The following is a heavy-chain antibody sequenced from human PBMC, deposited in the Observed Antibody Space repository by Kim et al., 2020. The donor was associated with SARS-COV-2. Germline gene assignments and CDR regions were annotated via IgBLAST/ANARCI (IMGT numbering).Heavy chain of an antibody. V-gene: IGHV3-21*01. CDR3: ARVLTDRGWYEYF. J-gene: IGHJ4*02. D-gene: IGHD6-19*01. Sequence: EAGKGRLTGSRDNAKNSLSLQMSSLTVEDTAVYYCARVLTDRGWYEYFWGQGTLVTVSS.